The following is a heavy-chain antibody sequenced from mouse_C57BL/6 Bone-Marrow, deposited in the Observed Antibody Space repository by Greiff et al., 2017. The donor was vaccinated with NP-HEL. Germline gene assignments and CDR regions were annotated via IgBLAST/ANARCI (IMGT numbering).Heavy chain of an antibody. CDR1: GYTFTDYN. V-gene: IGHV1-22*01. CDR3: VGWPPVWYFDV. Sequence: EVQLQQSGPELVKPGASVKMSCKASGYTFTDYNMHWVKQSHGQSLAWIGYINPNNGGTSYNQKFKGKATLTVNKSSSTAYMELRSLTSEDSAVYYCVGWPPVWYFDVWGTGTTVTVSS. CDR2: INPNNGGT. D-gene: IGHD2-3*01. J-gene: IGHJ1*03.